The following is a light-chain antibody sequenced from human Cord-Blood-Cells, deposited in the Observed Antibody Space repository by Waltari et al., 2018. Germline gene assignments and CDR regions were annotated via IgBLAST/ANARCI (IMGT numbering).Light chain of an antibody. Sequence: IVMTQSPAPLAVALGARAAINCKSSQSVLYRSNNKNYLAWYQQKPGQPPKLLIYWASTRESGVPDRFSGSGSGTDFTLTISSLQAEDVAVYYCQQYYSTPFTFGPGTKVDIK. J-gene: IGKJ3*01. CDR3: QQYYSTPFT. CDR1: QSVLYRSNNKNY. CDR2: WAS. V-gene: IGKV4-1*01.